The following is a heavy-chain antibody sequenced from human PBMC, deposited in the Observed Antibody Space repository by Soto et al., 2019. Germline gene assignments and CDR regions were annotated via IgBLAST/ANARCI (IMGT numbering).Heavy chain of an antibody. D-gene: IGHD1-26*01. V-gene: IGHV1-69*02. J-gene: IGHJ5*02. CDR1: GGTFSSYT. CDR2: IIPILGIA. CDR3: ARVGGIVASNWFDP. Sequence: ASVKVSCKASGGTFSSYTISWVRQAPGQGLEWMGRIIPILGIANYAQKFQGRVTITADKSTSTAYMELSSLRSEDTAVYYCARVGGIVASNWFDPWGQGTLVTVSS.